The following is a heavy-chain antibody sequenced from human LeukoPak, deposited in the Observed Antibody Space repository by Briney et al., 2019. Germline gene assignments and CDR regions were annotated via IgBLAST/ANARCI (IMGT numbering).Heavy chain of an antibody. J-gene: IGHJ4*02. V-gene: IGHV3-23*01. D-gene: IGHD5-24*01. CDR3: AKDLARDGYNLGYYFDY. CDR2: ISASGGNT. Sequence: GGSLRLSCAASGFTFSSYGMSWVRQAPGKGLEWVSTISASGGNTYYADSVKGRFTISRDNSKNTLYLQMNSLRAEDTAVYYCAKDLARDGYNLGYYFDYWGQGTLVTVSS. CDR1: GFTFSSYG.